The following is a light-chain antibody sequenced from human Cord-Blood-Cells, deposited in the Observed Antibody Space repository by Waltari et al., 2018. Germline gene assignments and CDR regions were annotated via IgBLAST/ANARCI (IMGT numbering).Light chain of an antibody. J-gene: IGKJ3*01. CDR2: DAS. V-gene: IGKV1-33*01. CDR1: QDISNY. Sequence: DIQMTQSPSSLSASVGDRVTITCQASQDISNYLNWYQQNPGKAPKLLIYDASNLETGVPSRFSGSGSGTDFTCTISSLQPEDIATYYCQQYDNLLFTVGPGTKVDIK. CDR3: QQYDNLLFT.